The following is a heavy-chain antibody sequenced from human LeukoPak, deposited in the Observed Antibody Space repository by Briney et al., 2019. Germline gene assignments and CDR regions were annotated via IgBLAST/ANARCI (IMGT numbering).Heavy chain of an antibody. J-gene: IGHJ3*02. D-gene: IGHD2-21*02. Sequence: SETLSLTCTVSGGSISSYYWSWIRQPPGKGLEWIGYIYYSGSTNYNPSLKSRVTISVDTSKNQFSLKLSSVTAADTAVYYCASFPPNCGGDCSSNAFDIWGQGTMVTVSS. CDR2: IYYSGST. V-gene: IGHV4-59*01. CDR1: GGSISSYY. CDR3: ASFPPNCGGDCSSNAFDI.